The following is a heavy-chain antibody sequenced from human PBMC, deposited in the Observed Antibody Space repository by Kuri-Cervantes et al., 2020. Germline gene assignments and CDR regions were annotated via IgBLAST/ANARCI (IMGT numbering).Heavy chain of an antibody. Sequence: SVKVSCKASGGTFSSYAISWVRQAPGQGLEWMGGIIPIFGTANYAQKFQGRVTMTRDTSTSTVYMELSSLRSEDTAVYYCARGWDYYGSGSYYGFDYWGQGTLVTVSS. CDR3: ARGWDYYGSGSYYGFDY. CDR2: IIPIFGTA. V-gene: IGHV1-69*05. CDR1: GGTFSSYA. D-gene: IGHD3-10*01. J-gene: IGHJ4*02.